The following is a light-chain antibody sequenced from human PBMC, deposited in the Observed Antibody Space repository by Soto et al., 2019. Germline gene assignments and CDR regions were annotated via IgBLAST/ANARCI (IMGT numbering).Light chain of an antibody. CDR3: QQYGSSRWT. J-gene: IGKJ1*01. Sequence: EIVMTQTPATLSVSPGERATLSCRASQSVSRNLAWYQQKPGQAPRLLIYVASTRATGIPARFSGSGSGTEFTLTISSLQSEDFAVYYCQQYGSSRWTFGQGTKGDIK. V-gene: IGKV3-15*01. CDR2: VAS. CDR1: QSVSRN.